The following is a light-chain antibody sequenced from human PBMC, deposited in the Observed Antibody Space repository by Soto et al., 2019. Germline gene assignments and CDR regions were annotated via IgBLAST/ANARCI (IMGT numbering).Light chain of an antibody. CDR1: QSFISNY. CDR2: GTA. CDR3: QQRSNGPPGIT. V-gene: IGKV3D-20*02. Sequence: EIVLTQSPGTLSLSPGEGATLSCRASQSFISNYLSFYQQNPGHAHRLLIYGTATRASGIPDRFSGSGSGTDFTLTITRLEPEAFAVYFCQQRSNGPPGITFGQGTRLEI. J-gene: IGKJ5*01.